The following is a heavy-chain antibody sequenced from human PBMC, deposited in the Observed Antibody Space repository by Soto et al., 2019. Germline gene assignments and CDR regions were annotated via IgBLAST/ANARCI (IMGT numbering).Heavy chain of an antibody. CDR1: GYSFTSYD. J-gene: IGHJ4*01. V-gene: IGHV1-8*01. Sequence: QVQLVQSGAEVKKPGASVKVSCKASGYSFTSYDINWVRQASGQGLEWLGWMTPISGETGYAQKFQGRVSMTRVTSTSTAYVELSSLTYEDSAIYYCARNKWNTGDFDYWGHGTLVTVSS. CDR2: MTPISGET. D-gene: IGHD1-20*01. CDR3: ARNKWNTGDFDY.